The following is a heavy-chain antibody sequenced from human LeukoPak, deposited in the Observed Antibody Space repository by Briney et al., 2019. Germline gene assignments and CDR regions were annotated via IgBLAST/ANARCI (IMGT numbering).Heavy chain of an antibody. V-gene: IGHV1-2*02. D-gene: IGHD3-9*01. CDR3: ASDSYDILAWLDY. J-gene: IGHJ4*02. CDR2: INPNSGGT. Sequence: ASVKVSCKASGYTFTGYYMHGVRQAPGQGLEWMGWINPNSGGTNYAQKFQGRVTMTRDTSISTAYMELSRLRSDDADVYYCASDSYDILAWLDYWGQGTLVTVSS. CDR1: GYTFTGYY.